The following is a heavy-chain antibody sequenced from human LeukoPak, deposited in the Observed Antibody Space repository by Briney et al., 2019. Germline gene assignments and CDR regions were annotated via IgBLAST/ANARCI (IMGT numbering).Heavy chain of an antibody. V-gene: IGHV3-53*04. Sequence: PGGSLRLSCAASGFIFSDYYMDWVRQAPGKGLEWVSVIYSDDRTYYADSVKGRFTISRHTSKKTLYLQMNSLRAEDTAVYYCAREVMAKRRAFDIWGQGTVVTVSS. J-gene: IGHJ3*02. CDR3: AREVMAKRRAFDI. CDR2: IYSDDRT. CDR1: GFIFSDYY. D-gene: IGHD2-8*01.